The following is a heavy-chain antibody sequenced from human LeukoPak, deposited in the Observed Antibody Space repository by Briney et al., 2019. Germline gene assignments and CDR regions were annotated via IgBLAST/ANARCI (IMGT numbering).Heavy chain of an antibody. D-gene: IGHD3-9*01. V-gene: IGHV3-23*01. J-gene: IGHJ5*02. CDR3: AKASVLRYISPFDP. Sequence: GGSLRLSCAASGFTFSSYAMSWVRQAPGKGLEWVSAISGSGGNTYYADSVKGRFTISRDNSKNTLYLQMNSLRAEDTAVYYCAKASVLRYISPFDPWGQGTLVTVSS. CDR2: ISGSGGNT. CDR1: GFTFSSYA.